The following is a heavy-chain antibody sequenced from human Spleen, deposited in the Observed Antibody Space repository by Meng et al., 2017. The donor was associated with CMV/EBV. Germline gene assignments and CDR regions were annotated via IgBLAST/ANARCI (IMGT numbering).Heavy chain of an antibody. CDR2: INPNSGGT. CDR3: ARGGGKTYYDFWSGYYMN. D-gene: IGHD3-3*01. V-gene: IGHV1-2*02. CDR1: GYTFTDYY. Sequence: ASVKVSCKASGYTFTDYYMHWVRQAPGQGLEWMGWINPNSGGTNYEQKFQGRVTMTRDTSINTAYMELRRLRSDDTAVYYCARGGGKTYYDFWSGYYMNWGQGTLVTVSS. J-gene: IGHJ4*02.